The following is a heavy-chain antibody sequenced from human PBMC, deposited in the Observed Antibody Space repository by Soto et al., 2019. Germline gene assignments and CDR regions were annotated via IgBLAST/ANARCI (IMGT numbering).Heavy chain of an antibody. Sequence: QVQLVESGGGVVQPGRSLRLSCAASGFIFSDYAMHWVRQAPGKGLEWVAVISYGGDNKYYADSVRGRFAISRDNLKNTLYLQMSSLNPDDPAVYHCEKARNSTSWYGVEADFWGQGTLVTVSS. D-gene: IGHD6-13*01. V-gene: IGHV3-30*09. CDR3: EKARNSTSWYGVEADF. CDR2: ISYGGDNK. J-gene: IGHJ4*02. CDR1: GFIFSDYA.